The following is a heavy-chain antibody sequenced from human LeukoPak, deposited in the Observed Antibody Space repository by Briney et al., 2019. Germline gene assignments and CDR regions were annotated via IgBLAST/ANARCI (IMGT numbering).Heavy chain of an antibody. CDR1: GGTFSSYA. CDR3: ARDKDDYSNYGPPSGMDV. J-gene: IGHJ6*02. V-gene: IGHV1-69*04. Sequence: SVKVSCKASGGTFSSYAINWVRQAPGQGLEWMGRIIPIFGIANYAQKFQGRVTITADKSTSTAYMELSSLRSEDTAVYYCARDKDDYSNYGPPSGMDVWGQGTTVTVSS. D-gene: IGHD4-11*01. CDR2: IIPIFGIA.